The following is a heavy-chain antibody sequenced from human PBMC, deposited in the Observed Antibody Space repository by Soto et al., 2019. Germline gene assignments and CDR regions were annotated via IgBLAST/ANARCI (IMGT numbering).Heavy chain of an antibody. V-gene: IGHV3-30-3*01. CDR3: ARSRHGSGSYTHFYYGLDV. Sequence: VQLVESGGGVVQPGRSLRLSCAASGFTFISYAMHWVRQAPGKGLEWVAVISFDGSTEYYADSVKGRFTISRDNSKNTVYLQINSLRSEYTAVYYCARSRHGSGSYTHFYYGLDVWGQGTTVTVSS. CDR2: ISFDGSTE. J-gene: IGHJ6*02. D-gene: IGHD3-10*01. CDR1: GFTFISYA.